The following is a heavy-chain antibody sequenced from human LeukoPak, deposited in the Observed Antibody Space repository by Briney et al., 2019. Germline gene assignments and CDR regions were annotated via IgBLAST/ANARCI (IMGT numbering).Heavy chain of an antibody. V-gene: IGHV4-59*01. Sequence: SETLSLTCTVAGGSISSYYWSWIRQPPGKELEWIGYIYYSGSTNYNPSLKSRVTISVDTSKNQFSLKLSSVTAADTAVYYCARGIAAIYYYYYYMDVWGKGTTVTVSS. CDR2: IYYSGST. J-gene: IGHJ6*03. D-gene: IGHD6-6*01. CDR3: ARGIAAIYYYYYYMDV. CDR1: GGSISSYY.